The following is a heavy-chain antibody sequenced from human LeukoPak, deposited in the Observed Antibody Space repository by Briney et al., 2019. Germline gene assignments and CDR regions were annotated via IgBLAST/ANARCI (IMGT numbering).Heavy chain of an antibody. CDR3: ASYYDSSGYYPFDY. CDR1: GGSISSYY. CDR2: IYYSGST. J-gene: IGHJ4*02. Sequence: SETLSLTCTVSGGSISSYYWSWIRQPPGKGLEWIGYIYYSGSTDYNPSLKSRVTISVDTSKNQFSLKLSSVTAADTAVYYCASYYDSSGYYPFDYRGQGTLVTVSS. V-gene: IGHV4-59*01. D-gene: IGHD3-22*01.